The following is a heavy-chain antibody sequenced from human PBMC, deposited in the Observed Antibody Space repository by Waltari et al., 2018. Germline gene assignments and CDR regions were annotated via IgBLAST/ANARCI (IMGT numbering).Heavy chain of an antibody. CDR3: AKGRVAAAGMVPLNDAFDI. D-gene: IGHD6-13*01. CDR1: GFTFSSYG. J-gene: IGHJ3*02. CDR2: IWYDGSNK. V-gene: IGHV3-33*03. Sequence: QVELVESGGGVVQPGRSLRLSCAASGFTFSSYGMHWVRQAPGKGLEWVAVIWYDGSNKYYADSVKVRFTISRDKSKNTLYLQMNSLTAEDTAVYYCAKGRVAAAGMVPLNDAFDIWGQGTMVTVSS.